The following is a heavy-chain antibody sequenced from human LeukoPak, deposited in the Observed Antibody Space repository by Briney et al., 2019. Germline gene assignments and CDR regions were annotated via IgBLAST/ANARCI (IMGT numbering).Heavy chain of an antibody. CDR2: IKQDGSEK. V-gene: IGHV3-7*01. CDR3: AGETGIPVAGLNPCYFDY. J-gene: IGHJ4*02. D-gene: IGHD6-19*01. CDR1: GFTFSSYW. Sequence: GGSLRLSCAASGFTFSSYWMSWVRQAPGKGLEWVANIKQDGSEKYYVDSVKGRFTMSRDNARNSLYLQMNSLRVEDTAVYYCAGETGIPVAGLNPCYFDYWGQGTLVTVSS.